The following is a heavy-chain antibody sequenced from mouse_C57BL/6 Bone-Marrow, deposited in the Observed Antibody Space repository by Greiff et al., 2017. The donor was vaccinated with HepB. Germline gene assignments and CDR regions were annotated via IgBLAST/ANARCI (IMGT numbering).Heavy chain of an antibody. CDR3: ARGYYGSSYGFAY. CDR2: IHPNSGST. Sequence: QVQLQQPGAELVKPGASVKLSCKASGYTFTSYWMRWVKQRPGQGLEWIGMIHPNSGSTNYNEKFKSKATLTVDKSSSTAYMQLSSLTSEDSAVYYCARGYYGSSYGFAYWGQGTLVTVSA. V-gene: IGHV1-64*01. D-gene: IGHD1-1*01. CDR1: GYTFTSYW. J-gene: IGHJ3*01.